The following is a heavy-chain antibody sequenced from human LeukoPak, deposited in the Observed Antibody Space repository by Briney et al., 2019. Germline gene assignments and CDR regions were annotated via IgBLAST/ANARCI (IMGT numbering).Heavy chain of an antibody. CDR3: TRDMEYPGAGFDY. CDR2: VYSSGST. J-gene: IGHJ4*02. D-gene: IGHD3-3*01. V-gene: IGHV4-39*07. CDR1: GDSISRSSYF. Sequence: SETLSLTCTVSGDSISRSSYFWAWIRQPPGKGLERIGSVYSSGSTYYNPSLRSQITISVDTSKNQFSLKLTSVAAADTAMYYCTRDMEYPGAGFDYWGQGIPVTVSS.